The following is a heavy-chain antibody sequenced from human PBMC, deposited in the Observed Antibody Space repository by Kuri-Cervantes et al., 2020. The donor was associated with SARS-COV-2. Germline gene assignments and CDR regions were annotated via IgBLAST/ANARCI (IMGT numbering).Heavy chain of an antibody. Sequence: SETLSLTCTVSGGSISSGSYYWSWIRQPAGKGLEWIGRIYTSGSTNYNPSLKSRVTMSVDTSKNQFSLKLSSVTAADTAVYYCARDYQGDYVGRTWFDPWGQGILVTVSS. D-gene: IGHD4-17*01. J-gene: IGHJ5*02. V-gene: IGHV4-61*02. CDR2: IYTSGST. CDR3: ARDYQGDYVGRTWFDP. CDR1: GGSISSGSYY.